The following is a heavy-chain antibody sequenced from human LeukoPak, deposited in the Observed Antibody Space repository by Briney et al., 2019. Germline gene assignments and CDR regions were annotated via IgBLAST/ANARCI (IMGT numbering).Heavy chain of an antibody. J-gene: IGHJ3*02. V-gene: IGHV4-39*01. CDR1: GGSISSSSYY. D-gene: IGHD6-6*01. CDR2: IYYSGST. Sequence: PSETLSLTCTVSGGSISSSSYYWGWIRQPPGKGLEWIGSIYYSGSTYYNPSLKSRVTISVDTSKNQFSLKLSSVTAADTAVYYYARPRLGSSDAFDIWGQGTMVTVSS. CDR3: ARPRLGSSDAFDI.